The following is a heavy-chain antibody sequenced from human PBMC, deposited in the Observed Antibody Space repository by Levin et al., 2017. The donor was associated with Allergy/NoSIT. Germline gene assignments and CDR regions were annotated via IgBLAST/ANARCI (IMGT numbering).Heavy chain of an antibody. CDR3: ARWYQQWLGID. CDR2: IYYSWST. D-gene: IGHD6-19*01. J-gene: IGHJ4*02. V-gene: IGHV4-59*01. CDR1: GGSIRSYY. Sequence: SETLSLTCTVSGGSIRSYYWSWIRQPPGQGLEWIGYIYYSWSTNYNPSLKRRVTISVDTSKNQFSLKLSSVTAADTAVYYCARWYQQWLGIDWGQGTLVTVSS.